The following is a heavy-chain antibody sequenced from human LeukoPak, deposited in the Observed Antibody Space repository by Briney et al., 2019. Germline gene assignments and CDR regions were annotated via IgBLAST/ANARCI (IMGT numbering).Heavy chain of an antibody. J-gene: IGHJ4*02. CDR2: IYHSGST. V-gene: IGHV4-30-2*01. Sequence: SQTLSLTCTVSGGSISSGGYYWSWIRQPPGKGLEWIGYIYHSGSTYYNPSLKSRVTISVDRSKNQFSLKLSSVTAADTAVYYCAGTTVTTFGYWGQGTLVTVSS. D-gene: IGHD4-11*01. CDR1: GGSISSGGYY. CDR3: AGTTVTTFGY.